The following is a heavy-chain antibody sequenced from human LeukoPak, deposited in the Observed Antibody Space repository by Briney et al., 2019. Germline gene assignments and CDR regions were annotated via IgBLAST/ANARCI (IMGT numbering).Heavy chain of an antibody. D-gene: IGHD2-21*02. CDR3: ARTYCGGDCYSSRGWFDT. J-gene: IGHJ5*02. CDR1: GYTFASYG. CDR2: ISGYNGNT. V-gene: IGHV1-18*01. Sequence: EASVKVSCKTSGYTFASYGISWVRQAPGQGLEWMGWISGYNGNTKYAQKFQGKVTITADKSTSTAYMELSSLRSEDTAVYYCARTYCGGDCYSSRGWFDTWGQGTLVTVSS.